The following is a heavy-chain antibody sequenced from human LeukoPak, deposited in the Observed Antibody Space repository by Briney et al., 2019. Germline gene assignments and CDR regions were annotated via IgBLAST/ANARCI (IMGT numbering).Heavy chain of an antibody. V-gene: IGHV1-2*02. Sequence: ASVKVSCKASGYTFTGYYMHWVRQAPGQGLEWMGWINPNSGGTNYAQKFQGRVTMTRDTSISTAYMELSRLRSDDTAVYYCARDHQYYYDSSGYPDYWGQGTLVTVSP. J-gene: IGHJ4*02. CDR3: ARDHQYYYDSSGYPDY. D-gene: IGHD3-22*01. CDR1: GYTFTGYY. CDR2: INPNSGGT.